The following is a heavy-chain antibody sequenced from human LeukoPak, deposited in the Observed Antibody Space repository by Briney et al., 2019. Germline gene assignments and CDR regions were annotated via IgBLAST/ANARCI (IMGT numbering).Heavy chain of an antibody. D-gene: IGHD6-13*01. V-gene: IGHV4-39*01. Sequence: PSETLSLTCTVSGGSISSISYYWGWIRQPPGKGLGWIGSIYYSWSSYYNPSLESRGTISVDTSKNQFSLKLRSVTAEDTAVYYCARQEQKREPLGYNWFDPWGQGTLVTVSS. CDR1: GGSISSISYY. CDR3: ARQEQKREPLGYNWFDP. J-gene: IGHJ5*02. CDR2: IYYSWSS.